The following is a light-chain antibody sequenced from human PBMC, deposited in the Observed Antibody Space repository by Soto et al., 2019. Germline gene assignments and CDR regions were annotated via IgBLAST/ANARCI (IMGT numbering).Light chain of an antibody. Sequence: IVLTQSPGTLSLSPGERATLSCRASQSVSNNYLAWYQQKPGQAPRLLIYGASNRATGIPDRFSGSGSGTDFTLTISRLEPEDFAVYYCHQYDSWTFGQGTKVDI. CDR2: GAS. CDR1: QSVSNNY. CDR3: HQYDSWT. V-gene: IGKV3-20*01. J-gene: IGKJ1*01.